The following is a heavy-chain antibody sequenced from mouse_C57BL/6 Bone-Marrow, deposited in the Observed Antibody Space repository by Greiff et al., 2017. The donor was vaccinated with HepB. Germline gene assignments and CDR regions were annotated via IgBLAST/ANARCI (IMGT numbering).Heavy chain of an antibody. CDR1: GYAFSSYW. V-gene: IGHV1-80*01. Sequence: VKLVESGAELVKPGASVKISCKASGYAFSSYWMNWVKQRPGKGLEWIGQIYPGDGDTNYNGKFKGKATLTADKSSSTAYMQLSSLTSEDSAVYFCARWGSSTYWYFDVWGTGTTVTGSS. J-gene: IGHJ1*03. CDR2: IYPGDGDT. CDR3: ARWGSSTYWYFDV. D-gene: IGHD1-1*01.